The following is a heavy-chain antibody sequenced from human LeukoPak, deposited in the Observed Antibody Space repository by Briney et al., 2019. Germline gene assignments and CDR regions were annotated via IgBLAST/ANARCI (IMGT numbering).Heavy chain of an antibody. J-gene: IGHJ4*02. D-gene: IGHD2-15*01. Sequence: SVKVSCKASGGTFSSYAISWVRQAPGQGLEWMGGIIPIFGTANYAQKFQGRVTITADESTSTAYMELSSLRSEDTAVYYCASNILGYCSGGSCQSPYYFDYWGQGTLVTVSS. V-gene: IGHV1-69*13. CDR2: IIPIFGTA. CDR1: GGTFSSYA. CDR3: ASNILGYCSGGSCQSPYYFDY.